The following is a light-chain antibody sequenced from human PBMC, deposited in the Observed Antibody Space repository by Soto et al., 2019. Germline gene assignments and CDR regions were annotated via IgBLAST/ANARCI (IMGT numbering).Light chain of an antibody. Sequence: QSVVGQPPPAAGAPRPRVTISFSGRRSHNGKNYVYWDQPLPGTAPKLLLYRNNQRPSGVPARFSCSQSGNSAYQAINGLRYEDEADYYWAAWDYTLSGYVFGTGTKXPS. CDR3: AAWDYTLSGYV. J-gene: IGLJ1*01. CDR1: RSHNGKNY. V-gene: IGLV1-47*01. CDR2: RNN.